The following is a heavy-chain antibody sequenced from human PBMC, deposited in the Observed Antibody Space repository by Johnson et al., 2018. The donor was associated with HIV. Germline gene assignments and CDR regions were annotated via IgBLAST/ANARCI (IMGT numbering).Heavy chain of an antibody. Sequence: VQLVESGGGLVQPGGSLRLSCAASGFTFSSYWMSWVRQASGKGLEWVSTIGSAGDTYYTDSVKGRFTISRENARNSFYLQMNSLRAGDTAVYYCARVRNWADAFDIWGQGTMVTVSS. CDR2: IGSAGDT. V-gene: IGHV3-13*01. D-gene: IGHD7-27*01. CDR3: ARVRNWADAFDI. J-gene: IGHJ3*02. CDR1: GFTFSSYW.